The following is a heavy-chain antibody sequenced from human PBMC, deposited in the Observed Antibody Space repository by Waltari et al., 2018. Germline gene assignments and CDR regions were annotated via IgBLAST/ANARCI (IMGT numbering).Heavy chain of an antibody. CDR2: SNRNNGEP. J-gene: IGHJ4*02. Sequence: QVQLVQSGAEVKKPGASVKVSCKASGYSFNDYYIYWVRQAPGQGVDWLGRSNRNNGEPAYAHRLQGSVTMTRDTSISTAYMELSSLTSDDTAVYYCARGFPIIATQGLVIEDHWGQGTLVTVSS. V-gene: IGHV1-2*06. CDR1: GYSFNDYY. D-gene: IGHD3-16*02. CDR3: ARGFPIIATQGLVIEDH.